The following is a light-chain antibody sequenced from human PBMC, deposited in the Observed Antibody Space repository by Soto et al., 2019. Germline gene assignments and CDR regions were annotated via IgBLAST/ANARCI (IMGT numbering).Light chain of an antibody. V-gene: IGLV3-9*01. CDR1: NIGSKN. CDR2: RDS. Sequence: SYELTQPLSVSVALGQTARITCGGNNIGSKNVHWYQQKPGQAPVLVIYRDSNRPSGIPERFSGSNSGNTATLTISRAQAGDEADYYCQVWVSSTGVFGTGTKVTVL. CDR3: QVWVSSTGV. J-gene: IGLJ1*01.